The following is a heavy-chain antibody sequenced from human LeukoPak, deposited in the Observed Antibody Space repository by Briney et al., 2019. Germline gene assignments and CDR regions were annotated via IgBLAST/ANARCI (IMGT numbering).Heavy chain of an antibody. J-gene: IGHJ6*02. D-gene: IGHD3-10*01. Sequence: SLRLSCVASGFTFDHYAMHWVRLAPGKGLEWVSGISWNSGNIGYADSVKGRFTISRDNAKNSLYLQMNSLRAEDTALYYCARDRITMVRGVKPYGMDVWGQGTTVTVSS. CDR3: ARDRITMVRGVKPYGMDV. CDR2: ISWNSGNI. CDR1: GFTFDHYA. V-gene: IGHV3-9*01.